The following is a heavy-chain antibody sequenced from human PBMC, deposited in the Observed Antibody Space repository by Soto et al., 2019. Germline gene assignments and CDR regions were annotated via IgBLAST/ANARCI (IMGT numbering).Heavy chain of an antibody. V-gene: IGHV3-7*05. Sequence: EVQLVESGGGLVQSGGSLRLSCAASGFTFSSYWMSWVRQGPGKGPEWVANIKQDGSEKYYVDSVKGRVTISRDNAKNPLYLQMTSLRAEDTDVYHCAKSLSAIPGDSWGQGTLVTVSS. J-gene: IGHJ4*02. CDR3: AKSLSAIPGDS. CDR1: GFTFSSYW. CDR2: IKQDGSEK. D-gene: IGHD2-2*01.